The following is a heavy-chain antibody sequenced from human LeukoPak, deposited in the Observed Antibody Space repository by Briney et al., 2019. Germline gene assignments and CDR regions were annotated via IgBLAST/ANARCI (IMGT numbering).Heavy chain of an antibody. V-gene: IGHV4-34*01. CDR3: ARGRGYCTNGVCYSGIAVAGPMDY. CDR2: INNSGST. D-gene: IGHD2-8*01. Sequence: SETLSLTCTVSGGSISSYYWSWIRQPPGKGLEWIGEINNSGSTNYNPSLKSRVTISVDTSKNQFSLKLSSVTAADTAVYYCARGRGYCTNGVCYSGIAVAGPMDYWGQGTLVTVSS. J-gene: IGHJ4*02. CDR1: GGSISSYY.